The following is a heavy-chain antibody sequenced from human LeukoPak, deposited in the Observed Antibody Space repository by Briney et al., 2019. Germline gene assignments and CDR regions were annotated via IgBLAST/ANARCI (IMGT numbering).Heavy chain of an antibody. Sequence: GASVKVSCKASGYTFTGYYMHWVRQAPGQGLEWMGWINPNSGGTNYAQKFQGRVTMTRDTSISTAYMELSRLRSDDTAVYYCARDPGVGATHFDYWGQGTLVTVSS. CDR3: ARDPGVGATHFDY. V-gene: IGHV1-2*02. D-gene: IGHD1-26*01. CDR2: INPNSGGT. CDR1: GYTFTGYY. J-gene: IGHJ4*02.